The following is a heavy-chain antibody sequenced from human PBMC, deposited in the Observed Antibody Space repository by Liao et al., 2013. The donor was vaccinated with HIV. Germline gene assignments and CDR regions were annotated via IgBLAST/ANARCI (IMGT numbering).Heavy chain of an antibody. CDR3: ARSLSYCTGDCYANWFDP. CDR2: IYASGNT. D-gene: IGHD2-21*02. CDR1: DGSITSGSFY. J-gene: IGHJ5*02. Sequence: QVQLQESGPGLVMPSQTLSLTCTVSDGSITSGSFYWSWIRQPAGKGLEWIGRIYASGNTDYNPSLKNRLTMSVDTSNKQFSLRLTSVTAADTAVYYCARSLSYCTGDCYANWFDPWGQGTLVTVSS. V-gene: IGHV4-61*02.